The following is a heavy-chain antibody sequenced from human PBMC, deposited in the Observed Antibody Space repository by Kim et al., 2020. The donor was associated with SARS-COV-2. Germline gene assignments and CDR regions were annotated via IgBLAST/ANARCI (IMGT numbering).Heavy chain of an antibody. CDR3: AIGVINSGFDY. D-gene: IGHD1-26*01. CDR1: GFTFSTSP. J-gene: IGHJ4*02. V-gene: IGHV3-23*01. CDR2: ISWDGTRT. Sequence: GGSLRLSCVASGFTFSTSPMGWVRQAPGKGLVWVSRISWDGTRTYYADSVKGRVTMSSDKSKNMLYLHMNSLRVEDTAVYYCAIGVINSGFDYWGQGTQV.